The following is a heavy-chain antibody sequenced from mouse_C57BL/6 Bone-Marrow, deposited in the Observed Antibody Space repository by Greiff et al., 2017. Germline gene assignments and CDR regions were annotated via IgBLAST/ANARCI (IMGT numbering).Heavy chain of an antibody. Sequence: QVQLQQSGPELVKPGASVKISCKASGYAFSSSWMNWVKQRPGKGLEWIGRIYPGDGDTNYNGKFKGKATLTADKSSRTAYMQLSSLTSEDSAVYFCARDSSGNFAYWGQGTLVTVSA. CDR1: GYAFSSSW. CDR2: IYPGDGDT. J-gene: IGHJ3*01. V-gene: IGHV1-82*01. D-gene: IGHD3-2*02. CDR3: ARDSSGNFAY.